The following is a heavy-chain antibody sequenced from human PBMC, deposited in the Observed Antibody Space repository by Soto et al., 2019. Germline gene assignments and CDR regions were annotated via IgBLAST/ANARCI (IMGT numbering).Heavy chain of an antibody. J-gene: IGHJ4*02. V-gene: IGHV1-18*01. D-gene: IGHD6-19*01. Sequence: QIQLVQSGAEVKKPGASVKVSCKASGFTFSDYGLSWVRQAPGRGLEWMGWISAFNGETNYTQKSEGRVAMTTDAATTTAYMDLRSLTVDDTAVYYCVRDQQWLLPVPLNFDYWGQGTVVTVSS. CDR1: GFTFSDYG. CDR3: VRDQQWLLPVPLNFDY. CDR2: ISAFNGET.